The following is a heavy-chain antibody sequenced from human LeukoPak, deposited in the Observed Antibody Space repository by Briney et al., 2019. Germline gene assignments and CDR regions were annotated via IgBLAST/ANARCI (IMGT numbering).Heavy chain of an antibody. CDR2: FSGSGGST. J-gene: IGHJ4*02. CDR3: AKSGYNRFDY. V-gene: IGHV3-23*01. CDR1: GFTFSSYA. D-gene: IGHD5-24*01. Sequence: GGSLRLSCAASGFTFSSYAMSWVRQAPGKGLEWVSAFSGSGGSTYYADSVKGRFTISRDNSKNALYLQMNSLRAEDTAVYYCAKSGYNRFDYWGQGTLVTVSS.